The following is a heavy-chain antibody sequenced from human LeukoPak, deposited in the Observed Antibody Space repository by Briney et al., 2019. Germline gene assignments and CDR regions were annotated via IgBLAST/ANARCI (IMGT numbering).Heavy chain of an antibody. V-gene: IGHV1-46*01. D-gene: IGHD6-13*01. Sequence: ASVKVSCKASGYTFTSYGISWVRQAPGQGLEWMGITNPSGGSTSYAQKFQGRVTMTRDTSTSTVYMELSSLRSEDAAVYYCARDRLRIAAAGTPYFWGQGTLVTVSS. CDR2: TNPSGGST. CDR3: ARDRLRIAAAGTPYF. CDR1: GYTFTSYG. J-gene: IGHJ4*02.